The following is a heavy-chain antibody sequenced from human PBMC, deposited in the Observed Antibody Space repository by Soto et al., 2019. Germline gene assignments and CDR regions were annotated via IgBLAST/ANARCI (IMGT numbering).Heavy chain of an antibody. V-gene: IGHV4-61*01. CDR2: IYYSGST. CDR1: GGSVSSGSYY. CDR3: ARWSGSYYYDSSGPGFDY. Sequence: SETLSLTGTVSGGSVSSGSYYWSWIRQTPGKGREWIGYIYYSGSTNYTPSLKSRVTISVDTSKNQFSLKLSSVTAADPAVYYCARWSGSYYYDSSGPGFDYWGQGTLVAVSS. J-gene: IGHJ4*02. D-gene: IGHD3-22*01.